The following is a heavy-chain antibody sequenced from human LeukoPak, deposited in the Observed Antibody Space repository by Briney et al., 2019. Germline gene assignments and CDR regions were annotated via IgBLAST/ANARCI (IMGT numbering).Heavy chain of an antibody. CDR1: GFIFSTFG. Sequence: GGSLRLSCAASGFIFSTFGMHWVRQAPGKGLEWVALIWFDGTNENYGDSVNGRFTISRDNSKNTVYLEMSSLRAEDTALYYCARVRDSRDSDAFDTWGQGTMVTISS. CDR2: IWFDGTNE. J-gene: IGHJ3*02. D-gene: IGHD6-13*01. V-gene: IGHV3-33*01. CDR3: ARVRDSRDSDAFDT.